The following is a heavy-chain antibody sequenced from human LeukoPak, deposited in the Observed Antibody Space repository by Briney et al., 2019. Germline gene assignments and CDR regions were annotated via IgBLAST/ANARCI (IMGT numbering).Heavy chain of an antibody. CDR1: GFTLIEFW. CDR2: TNQDGREK. Sequence: GGSLRLSCAASGFTLIEFWMTWVRQAPGKGLEWVASTNQDGREKYYVDSVKGRFTISRDNAKNSLYLQMNSLRAEDTAVYYCAELGITMIGGVWGKGTTVTISS. CDR3: AELGITMIGGV. D-gene: IGHD3-10*02. J-gene: IGHJ6*04. V-gene: IGHV3-7*01.